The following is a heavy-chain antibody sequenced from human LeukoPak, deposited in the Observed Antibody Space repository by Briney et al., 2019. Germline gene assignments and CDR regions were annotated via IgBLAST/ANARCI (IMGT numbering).Heavy chain of an antibody. J-gene: IGHJ4*02. D-gene: IGHD2/OR15-2a*01. Sequence: ASVKVSCKASGYTFTNYHMHWVRQAPGQGLEWMGRNYPSSGGTNYAQKFQGRITLTTDTSINTAYMELSRLRSDDTAVYYCARDLPFEDWGQGTLVTVSS. CDR3: ARDLPFED. V-gene: IGHV1-2*06. CDR2: NYPSSGGT. CDR1: GYTFTNYH.